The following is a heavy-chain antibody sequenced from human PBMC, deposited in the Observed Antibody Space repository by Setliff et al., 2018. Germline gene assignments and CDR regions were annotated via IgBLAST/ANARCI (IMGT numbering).Heavy chain of an antibody. D-gene: IGHD2-15*01. Sequence: PSETLSLTCNVSGGSLSGASIWSWIRQPPGKRLEFMGYVLPYGTTKYDPSFKSRLTISVDTFKNQFSLKLTSVTAADTAVYFCAKGGTYRYFDYWGQGTLVTVSS. CDR3: AKGGTYRYFDY. J-gene: IGHJ4*02. CDR1: GGSLSGAS. CDR2: VLPYGTT. V-gene: IGHV4-59*01.